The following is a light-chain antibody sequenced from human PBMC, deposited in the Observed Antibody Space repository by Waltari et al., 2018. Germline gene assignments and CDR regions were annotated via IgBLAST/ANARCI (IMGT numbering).Light chain of an antibody. J-gene: IGLJ3*02. CDR1: KLGDTY. V-gene: IGLV3-1*01. Sequence: SYELTHPPSASVSPGQTASITCSGGKLGDTYASWYQQKPGQSPVLVIYQDTKRPSGSPERFSGSNSWNTATLTISGTQGMDEADYYCLAWDSSTAWVFGGGTKLTVL. CDR2: QDT. CDR3: LAWDSSTAWV.